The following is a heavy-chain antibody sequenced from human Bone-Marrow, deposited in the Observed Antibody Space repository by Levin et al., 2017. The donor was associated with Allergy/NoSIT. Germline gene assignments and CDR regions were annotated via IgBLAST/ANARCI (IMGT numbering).Heavy chain of an antibody. CDR3: ARSTMIRGVSGGAFDL. D-gene: IGHD3-10*01. Sequence: PGGSLRLSCAASGFNVNNNYMSWVRQAPGKGLEWVSVIYYGGDTYYADSVMGRFTISRDTSKNTLNLQMNSLRAEDTAVYYCARSTMIRGVSGGAFDLWGQGTMLTVSS. J-gene: IGHJ3*01. CDR1: GFNVNNNY. V-gene: IGHV3-53*01. CDR2: IYYGGDT.